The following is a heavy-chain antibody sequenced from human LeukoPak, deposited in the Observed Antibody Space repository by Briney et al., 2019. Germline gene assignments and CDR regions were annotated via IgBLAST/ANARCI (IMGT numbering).Heavy chain of an antibody. CDR1: GFTFDDYG. D-gene: IGHD2-2*02. CDR3: ARAGYYTSPNYYYYYMDV. J-gene: IGHJ6*03. Sequence: GGSLRLSCAASGFTFDDYGMSWVRQHPGKGLEWVSGINWNGGSTGYADSVKGRFTISRDNAKNSLYLQMNSLRAEDTALYYCARAGYYTSPNYYYYYMDVWGKGTTVTVSS. CDR2: INWNGGST. V-gene: IGHV3-20*04.